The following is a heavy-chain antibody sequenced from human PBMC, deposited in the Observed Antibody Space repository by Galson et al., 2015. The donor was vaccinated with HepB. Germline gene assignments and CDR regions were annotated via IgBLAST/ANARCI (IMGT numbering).Heavy chain of an antibody. CDR3: ARQPRIHTGTYLDY. D-gene: IGHD1/OR15-1a*01. CDR2: IFFSGST. CDR1: GGSVSSSAYY. Sequence: SETLSLTCTVSGGSVSSSAYYWGWVRQPPGKGLEWIGSIFFSGSTFYSPSLKSRLTMSVDTSNNRFSLKLTSMTATDTAVYYCARQPRIHTGTYLDYWGQGILVTVSS. J-gene: IGHJ4*02. V-gene: IGHV4-39*01.